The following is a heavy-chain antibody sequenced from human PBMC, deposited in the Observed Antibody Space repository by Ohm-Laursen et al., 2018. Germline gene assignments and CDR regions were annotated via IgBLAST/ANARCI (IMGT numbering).Heavy chain of an antibody. CDR1: GFRFSDYQ. J-gene: IGHJ4*02. D-gene: IGHD2-15*01. V-gene: IGHV3-72*01. Sequence: SLRLSCAAPGFRFSDYQMDWFRQAPGKGLEWVARCKTKAVSYSTEYAASVKGRFTISRDDSKESVFLLMNSLKPEDTAVYFCARDSWRYSSDYWGQGVSVTVSS. CDR2: CKTKAVSYST. CDR3: ARDSWRYSSDY.